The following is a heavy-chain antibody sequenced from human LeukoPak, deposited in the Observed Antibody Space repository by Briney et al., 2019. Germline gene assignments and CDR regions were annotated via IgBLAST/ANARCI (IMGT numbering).Heavy chain of an antibody. V-gene: IGHV3-48*03. CDR3: VSRYSSSWYQTPGNWIDP. Sequence: GGSLRLSCAASGFTFSSYEMNWVRQAPGKGLEWVSYISSSGSTIYYADSVKGRFTISRDNAKNSLYLQMNSLRAEDTAVYYCVSRYSSSWYQTPGNWIDPWGQGTLVTVSS. D-gene: IGHD6-13*01. J-gene: IGHJ5*02. CDR1: GFTFSSYE. CDR2: ISSSGSTI.